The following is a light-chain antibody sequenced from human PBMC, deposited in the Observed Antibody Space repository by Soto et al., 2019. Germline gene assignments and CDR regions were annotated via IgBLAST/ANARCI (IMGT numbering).Light chain of an antibody. V-gene: IGKV3-15*01. J-gene: IGKJ1*01. CDR3: QQYDNWPQT. CDR1: QSVRSN. Sequence: EIVMTQSPAPLSVSPGERATLSCRASQSVRSNLAWYQQKPGRAPRHLIYGDSTSATGTPARCSSTGAGTVCTITVSSLQAEDSAVYCCQQYDNWPQTLGQGTKVDIK. CDR2: GDS.